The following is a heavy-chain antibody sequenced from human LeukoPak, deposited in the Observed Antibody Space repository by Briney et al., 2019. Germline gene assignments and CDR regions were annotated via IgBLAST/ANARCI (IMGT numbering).Heavy chain of an antibody. CDR1: GFTFSTSW. CDR3: VRDMGYYDKV. CDR2: INTDGNTR. Sequence: GGSLRLTCATSGFTFSTSWMHWVRQAPGKGLVWFSRINTDGNTRDYADSVKGRFTISRDNAKNTLYLQMNSLRAEDTAVSYCVRDMGYYDKVWGQGTLVTVSS. J-gene: IGHJ4*02. V-gene: IGHV3-74*01. D-gene: IGHD3-22*01.